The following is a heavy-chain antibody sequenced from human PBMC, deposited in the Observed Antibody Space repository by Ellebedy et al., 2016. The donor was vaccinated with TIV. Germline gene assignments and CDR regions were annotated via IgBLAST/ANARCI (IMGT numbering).Heavy chain of an antibody. CDR3: ASSPSGYEIPY. CDR2: IYHSGIT. Sequence: SETLSLXCNVSGGTISSTNYYWGWIRQSPEKGLEWIGSIYHSGITYYNPSLKSPLTISLDTTKNQFSLRLDSVTAADTAVYYCASSPSGYEIPYWGQGTLVTVSS. CDR1: GGTISSTNYY. D-gene: IGHD5-12*01. J-gene: IGHJ4*02. V-gene: IGHV4-39*07.